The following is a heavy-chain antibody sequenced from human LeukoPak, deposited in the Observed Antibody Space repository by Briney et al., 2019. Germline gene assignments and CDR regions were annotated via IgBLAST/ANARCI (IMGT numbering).Heavy chain of an antibody. J-gene: IGHJ4*02. CDR1: GFTFSNAW. D-gene: IGHD1-26*01. Sequence: GSLRLSCAASGFTFSNAWMSWVRQAPGKGLEWVGRIKSKTDGGTTDYAAPVKGRFTISRDDSKNTLYLQMNSLKTEDPAVYYCTTVILNVGAIDDFDYWGQGTLVTVSS. CDR2: IKSKTDGGTT. V-gene: IGHV3-15*01. CDR3: TTVILNVGAIDDFDY.